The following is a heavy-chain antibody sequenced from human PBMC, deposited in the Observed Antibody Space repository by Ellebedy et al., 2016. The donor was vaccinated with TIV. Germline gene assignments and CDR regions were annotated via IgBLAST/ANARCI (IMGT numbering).Heavy chain of an antibody. Sequence: SETLSLTXSVSGCSINSYYWSWIRQSPVKGLEWIGYVHYSGGTKYSPSLKSRVFISIDTSKNQFSLKLSSVTAADTAVYYCARDSSNSRWYLWGQGTLVTVSS. J-gene: IGHJ5*02. V-gene: IGHV4-59*01. D-gene: IGHD4-23*01. CDR2: VHYSGGT. CDR3: ARDSSNSRWYL. CDR1: GCSINSYY.